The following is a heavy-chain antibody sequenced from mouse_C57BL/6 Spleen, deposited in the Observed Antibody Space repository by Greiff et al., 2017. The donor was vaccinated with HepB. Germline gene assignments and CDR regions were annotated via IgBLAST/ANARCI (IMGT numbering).Heavy chain of an antibody. V-gene: IGHV1-15*01. J-gene: IGHJ4*01. CDR2: IDPETGGT. CDR3: TRREGVLGRYYAMDY. D-gene: IGHD1-1*01. Sequence: QVQLQQSGAELVRPGASVTLSCKASGYTFTDYEMHWVKQTPVHGLEWIGAIDPETGGTAYNQKFKGKAILTADKSSSTAYMELRSLTSEDSAVYYCTRREGVLGRYYAMDYWGQGTSVTVSS. CDR1: GYTFTDYE.